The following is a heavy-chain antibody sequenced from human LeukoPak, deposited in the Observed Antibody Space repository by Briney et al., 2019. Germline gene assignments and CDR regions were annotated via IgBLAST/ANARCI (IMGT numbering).Heavy chain of an antibody. CDR3: PNLGVTDYVIDY. CDR2: ISGSGGST. CDR1: GFTFSSYA. Sequence: QTGGSLRPSCAASGFTFSSYAMSWVRQAPGKGLEWVSAISGSGGSTYYADSVKGRFTISRDNSKNTLYLQMNSLRAENTAVYYCPNLGVTDYVIDYWGQGTLVTVSS. V-gene: IGHV3-23*01. D-gene: IGHD4-17*01. J-gene: IGHJ4*02.